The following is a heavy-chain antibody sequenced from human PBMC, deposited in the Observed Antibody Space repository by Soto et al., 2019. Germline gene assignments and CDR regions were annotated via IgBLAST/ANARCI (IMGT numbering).Heavy chain of an antibody. D-gene: IGHD3-16*02. Sequence: QVQLQESGPGLVKPSETLSLTCTVSGGSVSSGSYYWSWIRQPPGKGLEWIGYIYYSGSTNYNPPLKSRVTISVDTAKNQFSLELSAVTAADTAVYYCAGEVGDYVWGSYRGRYYFDCWGQGTLVTVSS. J-gene: IGHJ4*02. CDR3: AGEVGDYVWGSYRGRYYFDC. CDR1: GGSVSSGSYY. CDR2: IYYSGST. V-gene: IGHV4-61*01.